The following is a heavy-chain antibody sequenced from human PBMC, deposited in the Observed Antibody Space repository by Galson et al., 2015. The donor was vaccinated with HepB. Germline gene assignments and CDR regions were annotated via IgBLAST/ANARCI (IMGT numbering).Heavy chain of an antibody. CDR2: IKSKTDGGTT. Sequence: SLRLSCAASGFTFSNAWMSWVRQAPGKGLEWVGRIKSKTDGGTTDYAAPVKGRFTISRDDSKNTLYLQMNSLKTEDTAVYYCTTDGEWQWLIRYWFDPWGQGTLVTVSS. V-gene: IGHV3-15*01. J-gene: IGHJ5*02. CDR3: TTDGEWQWLIRYWFDP. CDR1: GFTFSNAW. D-gene: IGHD6-19*01.